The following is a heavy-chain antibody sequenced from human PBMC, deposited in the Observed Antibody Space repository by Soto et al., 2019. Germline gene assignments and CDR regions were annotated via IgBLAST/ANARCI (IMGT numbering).Heavy chain of an antibody. CDR2: VYFSGST. J-gene: IGHJ5*02. CDR1: GGSVSTDSSY. Sequence: HVQLQESGPGLVKPSETLSLTCIVSGGSVSTDSSYWSWIRQPPGKGLEWIGHVYFSGSTNYNPSLDSRVSISVDTSQNQFSLKLTSLTAADTAVYYCARALRSNYADRWGQGTLVTVSS. D-gene: IGHD4-4*01. V-gene: IGHV4-61*01. CDR3: ARALRSNYADR.